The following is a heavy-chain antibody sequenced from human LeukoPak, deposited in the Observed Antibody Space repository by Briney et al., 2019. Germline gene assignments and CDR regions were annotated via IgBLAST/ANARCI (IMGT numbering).Heavy chain of an antibody. CDR1: GGSISSSSYY. CDR2: IYYSGST. D-gene: IGHD6-19*01. V-gene: IGHV4-39*01. Sequence: PSETLSLTCTVSGGSISSSSYYWGWIRQPPGKGLEWIGSIYYSGSTYYNPSLKSRVTISVDTSKNQFSLNLSSVTAADTAMYYCARGNGVGPWLPFDPWGQGTLVTVSS. J-gene: IGHJ5*02. CDR3: ARGNGVGPWLPFDP.